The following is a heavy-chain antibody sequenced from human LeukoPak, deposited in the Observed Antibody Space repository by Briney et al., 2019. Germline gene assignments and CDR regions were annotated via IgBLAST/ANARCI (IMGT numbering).Heavy chain of an antibody. CDR3: AKDHDYESKYLTFDY. V-gene: IGHV4-30-2*01. J-gene: IGHJ4*02. CDR1: GGSISSGGYS. CDR2: IYHSGST. Sequence: PSETLSLTCAVSGGSISSGGYSWSWIRQPPGKGLEWIGYIYHSGSTYYNPSLKSRVTISVDRSKNQFSLKLSSVTAADTAVYYCAKDHDYESKYLTFDYWGQGTLVTVSS. D-gene: IGHD3-22*01.